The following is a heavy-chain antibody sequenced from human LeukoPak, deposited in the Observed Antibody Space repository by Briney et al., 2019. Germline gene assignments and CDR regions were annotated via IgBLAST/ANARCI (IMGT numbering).Heavy chain of an antibody. CDR1: GYTLTELS. J-gene: IGHJ4*02. CDR2: FDPEDGET. V-gene: IGHV1-24*01. CDR3: ASVWRYLVARAYFDY. Sequence: GASVKVSCKVSGYTLTELSMHWVRQAPGKGLEWMGGFDPEDGETIYAQKFQGRVTMTEDTSTDTAYMELSSLRSEDTAVYYCASVWRYLVARAYFDYWGQGTLVTASS. D-gene: IGHD5-12*01.